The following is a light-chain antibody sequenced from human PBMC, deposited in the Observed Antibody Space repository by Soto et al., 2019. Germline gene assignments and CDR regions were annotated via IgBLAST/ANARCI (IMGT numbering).Light chain of an antibody. CDR3: SSYTISSTYV. Sequence: QSVLTQPASVSGSPGQSIAISCTGTSSDIGGYNYVSWYQQHPGKAPKLMIYEVSNRPSGVSNRFSGSKSGNTASLTISGLQAEDEADYYCSSYTISSTYVFGTGTQLPVL. V-gene: IGLV2-14*01. CDR1: SSDIGGYNY. J-gene: IGLJ1*01. CDR2: EVS.